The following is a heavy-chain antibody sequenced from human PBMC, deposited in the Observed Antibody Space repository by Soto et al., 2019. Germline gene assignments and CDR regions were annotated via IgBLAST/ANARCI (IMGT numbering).Heavy chain of an antibody. CDR2: IKQDGSEK. Sequence: HPGGSLRLSCAASGFTFSSYWMSWVRQAPGKGLEWVANIKQDGSEKYYVDSVKGRFTISRDNAKNSLYLQMNSLRAEDTAVYYCAREGAAIFGVVLPYYYYGMDVWGQGTTVTGSS. J-gene: IGHJ6*02. D-gene: IGHD3-3*01. V-gene: IGHV3-7*01. CDR1: GFTFSSYW. CDR3: AREGAAIFGVVLPYYYYGMDV.